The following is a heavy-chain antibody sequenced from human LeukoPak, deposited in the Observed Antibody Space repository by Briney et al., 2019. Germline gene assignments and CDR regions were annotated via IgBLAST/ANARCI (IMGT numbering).Heavy chain of an antibody. CDR3: ARDPYYGSGKYYHGMDL. CDR1: GFTFSSYS. D-gene: IGHD3-10*01. CDR2: MWYDESKE. J-gene: IGHJ6*02. Sequence: PGGSLRLSCAASGFTFSSYSMNWVRQAPGKGLEWVAVMWYDESKEYSGDSVKGRFTISRDKSKNTLYLQMNSLRAEDTAVYYCARDPYYGSGKYYHGMDLWGQGTTVTVSS. V-gene: IGHV3-33*08.